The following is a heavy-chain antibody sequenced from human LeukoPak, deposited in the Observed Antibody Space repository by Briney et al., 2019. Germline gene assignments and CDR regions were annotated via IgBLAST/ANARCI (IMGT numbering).Heavy chain of an antibody. J-gene: IGHJ5*02. Sequence: SETLSLTCTVSGGSMSSYYWNWIRQPPGKGLEWIGYINYSGNTNYNPSLKSRVTISIDTSKNQFSLKLSSVTAADTAVYYCARYWRSGAAPGSWFDPWGQRTLVTVSS. CDR3: ARYWRSGAAPGSWFDP. CDR2: INYSGNT. D-gene: IGHD2-8*02. CDR1: GGSMSSYY. V-gene: IGHV4-59*08.